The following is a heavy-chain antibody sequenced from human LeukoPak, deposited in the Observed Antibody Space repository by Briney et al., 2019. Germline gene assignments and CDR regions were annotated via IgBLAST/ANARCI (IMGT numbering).Heavy chain of an antibody. D-gene: IGHD6-13*01. J-gene: IGHJ4*02. CDR1: GFTLGSFA. Sequence: QPGGSLRLSCVASGFTLGSFAMHWVRQAPGKGLEWVSLISDTSSTMYYADSVKGRFTISRDNAKSSLYLQMNSLRDEDTAVYYCARGPPRKQPGYYFDYWGQGTLVTVSS. V-gene: IGHV3-48*02. CDR3: ARGPPRKQPGYYFDY. CDR2: ISDTSSTM.